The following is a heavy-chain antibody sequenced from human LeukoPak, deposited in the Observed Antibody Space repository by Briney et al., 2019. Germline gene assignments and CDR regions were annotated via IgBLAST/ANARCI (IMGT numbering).Heavy chain of an antibody. V-gene: IGHV3-20*04. CDR1: GFTFDDYG. Sequence: RPGGSLRLSCAASGFTFDDYGMSWVRQAPGKGLEWVSGINWNGGSTGYADSVKGRFTISRDNAKNSLYLQMNSLRAEDTALYYCARVRWVTPELLYDAFDIWGQGTMVTVSS. CDR2: INWNGGST. J-gene: IGHJ3*02. CDR3: ARVRWVTPELLYDAFDI. D-gene: IGHD3-10*01.